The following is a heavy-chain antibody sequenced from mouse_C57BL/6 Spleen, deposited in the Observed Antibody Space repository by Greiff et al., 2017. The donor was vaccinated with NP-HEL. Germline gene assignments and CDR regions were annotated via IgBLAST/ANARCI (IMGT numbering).Heavy chain of an antibody. J-gene: IGHJ4*01. CDR1: GYSFTGYY. CDR3: ARGDYYGSGYWYAMDY. CDR2: INPSTGGT. V-gene: IGHV1-42*01. D-gene: IGHD1-1*01. Sequence: VQLQQSGPELVKPGASVKISCKASGYSFTGYYMNWVKQSPEKSLEWIGEINPSTGGTTYNQKFKAKATLTVDKSSSTAYMQLKSLTSEDSAVYYCARGDYYGSGYWYAMDYWGQGTSVTVSS.